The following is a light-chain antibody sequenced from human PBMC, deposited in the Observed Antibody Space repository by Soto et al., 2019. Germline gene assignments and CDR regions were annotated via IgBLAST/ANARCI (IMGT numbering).Light chain of an antibody. CDR3: QQYESYVNS. J-gene: IGKJ2*03. V-gene: IGKV1-5*01. CDR2: DAS. Sequence: DIQMTQSPSTLPASVGDRVTITCRASQSISSWLAWYQQKPGRAPRLLIYDASNLESRVPSRFSGSGSGTEFTLTISSLQPDDFTTYYCQQYESYVNSSGQGTKLEIK. CDR1: QSISSW.